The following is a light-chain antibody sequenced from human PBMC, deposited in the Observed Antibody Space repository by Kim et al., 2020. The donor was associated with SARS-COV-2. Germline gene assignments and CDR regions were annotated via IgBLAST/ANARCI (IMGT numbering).Light chain of an antibody. Sequence: PVRTVTLTCGSSTRAVTSGHYPYWFQQKPGQAPKTLIYDTNKKHSWTPARFSGSLLGGKAALTLSGAQPEDEADYYCLLSDGGRGTFGGGTKLTVL. J-gene: IGLJ3*02. CDR2: DTN. V-gene: IGLV7-46*01. CDR1: TRAVTSGHY. CDR3: LLSDGGRGT.